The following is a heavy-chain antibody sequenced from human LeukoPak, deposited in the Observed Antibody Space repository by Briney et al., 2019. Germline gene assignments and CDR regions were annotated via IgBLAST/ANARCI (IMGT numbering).Heavy chain of an antibody. CDR2: ISGSGGST. V-gene: IGHV3-23*01. Sequence: GGSLRLSCAASGFTFSSYAMSWVRQAPGKGLEWVSTISGSGGSTYYADSVKGRFTISRDNSKNTLYLQMNSLRAEDTAVYYCADAGSSTSCYGFVWGQGTLVTVSS. D-gene: IGHD2-2*01. J-gene: IGHJ4*02. CDR1: GFTFSSYA. CDR3: ADAGSSTSCYGFV.